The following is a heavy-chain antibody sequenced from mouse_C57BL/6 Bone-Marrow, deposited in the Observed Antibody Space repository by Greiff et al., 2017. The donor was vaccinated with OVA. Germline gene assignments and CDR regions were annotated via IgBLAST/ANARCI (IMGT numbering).Heavy chain of an antibody. CDR3: ARGRGYGSTYWYFDV. Sequence: DVKLVESGAELVKPGASVKLSCTASGFNIKDYYMHWVKQRTEQGLEWIGRIDPEDGETKYAPKFPGKATITADTSSNTAYLQLSSLTSEDTAVYYCARGRGYGSTYWYFDVWGTGTTVTVSS. D-gene: IGHD1-1*01. CDR2: IDPEDGET. V-gene: IGHV14-2*01. J-gene: IGHJ1*03. CDR1: GFNIKDYY.